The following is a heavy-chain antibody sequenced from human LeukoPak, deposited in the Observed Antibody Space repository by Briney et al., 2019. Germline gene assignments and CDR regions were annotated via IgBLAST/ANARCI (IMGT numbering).Heavy chain of an antibody. D-gene: IGHD2-21*01. Sequence: GGSLRLSCAASGFTFSDSGMHWVRQASGKGLEWVGRIRSKANSYATAYAASVKGRFTIPRDDSKNTAYLQMNSLKTEDTAVYYCTRYGDYPFDYWGQGTLVTVSS. V-gene: IGHV3-73*01. CDR2: IRSKANSYAT. CDR3: TRYGDYPFDY. CDR1: GFTFSDSG. J-gene: IGHJ4*02.